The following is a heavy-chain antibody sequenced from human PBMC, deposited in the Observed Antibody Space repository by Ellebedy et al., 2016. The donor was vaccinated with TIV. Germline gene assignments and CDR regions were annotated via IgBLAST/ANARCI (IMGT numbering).Heavy chain of an antibody. CDR3: SRLAAGGVRYFDV. D-gene: IGHD6-13*01. CDR2: LTPLNGNT. CDR1: GYTLSDYL. V-gene: IGHV1-18*04. J-gene: IGHJ2*01. Sequence: AASVKVSCKISGYTLSDYLISWVRQAPGQGLEWMGWLTPLNGNTNYAQKFQGRVTMTSDTSTTTAYLELRSLRSDDTAVYYCSRLAAGGVRYFDVWGRGTLATVSS.